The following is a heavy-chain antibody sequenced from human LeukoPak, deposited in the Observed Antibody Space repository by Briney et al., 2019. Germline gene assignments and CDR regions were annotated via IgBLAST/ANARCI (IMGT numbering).Heavy chain of an antibody. CDR1: GYTLTELS. J-gene: IGHJ4*02. CDR3: ATGYSSGWSY. CDR2: FDPEDGET. V-gene: IGHV1-24*01. Sequence: EASVKVSCKVSGYTLTELSMHWVRQAPGKGLEWMGDFDPEDGETIYAQKFQGRVTMTEDASTDTAYMELSSLRSEDTAVYYCATGYSSGWSYWGQGTLVTVSS. D-gene: IGHD6-19*01.